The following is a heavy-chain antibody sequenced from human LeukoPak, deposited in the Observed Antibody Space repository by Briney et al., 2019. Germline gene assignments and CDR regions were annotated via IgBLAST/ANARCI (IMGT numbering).Heavy chain of an antibody. V-gene: IGHV1-2*02. Sequence: ASVKVSCKTSGYTFTGYYLHWVRQAPGQGLEWMGWINPNSGGTSYAQQFQDTVTMTRDTSISTAYMELSRLRSDDTAVYYCARERSSGWCDYWGQGTLVTVSS. CDR2: INPNSGGT. CDR3: ARERSSGWCDY. J-gene: IGHJ4*02. CDR1: GYTFTGYY. D-gene: IGHD6-19*01.